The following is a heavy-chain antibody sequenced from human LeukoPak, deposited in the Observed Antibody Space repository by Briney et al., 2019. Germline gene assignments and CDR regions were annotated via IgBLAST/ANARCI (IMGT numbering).Heavy chain of an antibody. CDR1: GFTFSSYA. CDR3: ADSNYWYPVDY. CDR2: ISGSGGST. Sequence: PGGSLRLSCAASGFTFSSYAMSWVRQAPGKGLEWVSAISGSGGSTYYADSVKGRFTISRGNSKNTLYLQMDTLRAEDTAIYYCADSNYWYPVDYWGQGTLVTVSS. D-gene: IGHD4-11*01. V-gene: IGHV3-23*01. J-gene: IGHJ4*02.